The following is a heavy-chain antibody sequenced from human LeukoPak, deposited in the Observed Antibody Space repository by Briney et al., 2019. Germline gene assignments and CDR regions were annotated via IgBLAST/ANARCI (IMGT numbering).Heavy chain of an antibody. V-gene: IGHV4-34*01. D-gene: IGHD3-16*01. CDR1: GGSFSGYY. Sequence: SETLSLTCAVYGGSFSGYYWSWIRQPPGKGLEWIGEINHSGSTDYNPSLKSRVTISVDTSKNQFSLKLSSVTAADTAVYYCARRIMITFGGVILKNWFDPWGQGTLVTVSS. CDR3: ARRIMITFGGVILKNWFDP. J-gene: IGHJ5*02. CDR2: INHSGST.